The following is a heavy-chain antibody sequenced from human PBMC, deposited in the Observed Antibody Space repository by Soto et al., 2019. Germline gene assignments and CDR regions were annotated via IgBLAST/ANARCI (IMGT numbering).Heavy chain of an antibody. CDR1: GFTFSSYG. V-gene: IGHV3-30*18. CDR2: ISYDGRNE. D-gene: IGHD3-10*01. J-gene: IGHJ5*02. CDR3: AKDPAVGYYGSGSYYNFGWFDT. Sequence: PGGSLRLSCAASGFTFSSYGIHWARQAPGKGLEWVAVISYDGRNEYYRDSVRGRFIISRDNSKNTVYLQMNSLRADDTAVYYCAKDPAVGYYGSGSYYNFGWFDTWGQGTLVTVSS.